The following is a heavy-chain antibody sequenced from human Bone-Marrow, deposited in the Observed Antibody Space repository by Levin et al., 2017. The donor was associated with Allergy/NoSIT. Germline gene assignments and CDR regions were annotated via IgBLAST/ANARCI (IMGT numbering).Heavy chain of an antibody. CDR2: ISSSSSYT. Sequence: AGGSLRLSCAASGFTFSDYYMSWIRQAPGKGLEWVSYISSSSSYTNYADSVKGRFTISRDNAKNSLYLQMNSLRAEDTAVYYCARGADSPSYQYSSGSLDAFDIWGQGTMVTVSS. J-gene: IGHJ3*02. CDR3: ARGADSPSYQYSSGSLDAFDI. V-gene: IGHV3-11*05. D-gene: IGHD3-22*01. CDR1: GFTFSDYY.